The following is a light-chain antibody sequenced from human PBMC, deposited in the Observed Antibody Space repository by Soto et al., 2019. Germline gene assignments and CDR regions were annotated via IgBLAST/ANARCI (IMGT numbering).Light chain of an antibody. J-gene: IGLJ2*01. CDR2: LNRDGSH. V-gene: IGLV4-69*01. Sequence: QLVLTQSPSASASLGVSVKLTCTLSSGHSNYAITWHQQQPEKGPRYLMKLNRDGSHTKGDGIPDRFSGSSSGAERYLTIPSLQSGDEADYYGQAWDPCCIVVFGGGTKRTVL. CDR1: SGHSNYA. CDR3: QAWDPCCIVV.